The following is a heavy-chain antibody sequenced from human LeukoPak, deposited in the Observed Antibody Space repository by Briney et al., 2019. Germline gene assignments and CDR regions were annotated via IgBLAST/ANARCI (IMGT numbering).Heavy chain of an antibody. CDR1: GGTFSSYA. CDR3: ARGHRHYFDY. CDR2: IIPIFGTA. V-gene: IGHV1-69*13. Sequence: ASVKVSCKASGGTFSSYAISWVRQAPGQGLEWMGGIIPIFGTANYAQRFQGRVTITADESTSTAYMELSSLRSEDTAVYYCARGHRHYFDYWGQGTLVTVSS. J-gene: IGHJ4*02.